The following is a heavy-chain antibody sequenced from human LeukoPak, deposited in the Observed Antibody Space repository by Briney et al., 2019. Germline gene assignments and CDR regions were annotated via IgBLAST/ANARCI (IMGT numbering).Heavy chain of an antibody. J-gene: IGHJ2*01. CDR2: IKQDGSEK. CDR1: GFTFSSYW. V-gene: IGHV3-7*01. Sequence: PGRSLRLSCAASGFTFSSYWMNWVRQAPGKGLEWVANIKQDGSEKNYVDFVKGRFTISRDNAKNSLDLQMNSLRAEDTAMYYCARARGDGYQWYFDLWGRGTLVTVSS. D-gene: IGHD5-24*01. CDR3: ARARGDGYQWYFDL.